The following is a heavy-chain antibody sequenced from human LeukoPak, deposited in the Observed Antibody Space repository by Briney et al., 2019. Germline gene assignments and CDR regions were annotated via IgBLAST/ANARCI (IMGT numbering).Heavy chain of an antibody. Sequence: GGSLRLSCAASGFTFSSYAMSWVRQAPGKGLEWVSAISGSGGSTYYADSVKGRFTISRDNSKNTLYLQMNSLRAEDTAVYYCAKDGTGVAGMEDNWFDPWGQGTLVTVSS. J-gene: IGHJ5*02. V-gene: IGHV3-23*01. CDR2: ISGSGGST. CDR1: GFTFSSYA. D-gene: IGHD6-19*01. CDR3: AKDGTGVAGMEDNWFDP.